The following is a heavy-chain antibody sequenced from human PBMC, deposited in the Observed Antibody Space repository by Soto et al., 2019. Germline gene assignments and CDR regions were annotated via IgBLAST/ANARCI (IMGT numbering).Heavy chain of an antibody. CDR2: ISHSGAKI. CDR3: ARELTMYGVGGWRYTGMDV. Sequence: QAQVLESGGGLVTPGGTLTLSCSGSGFSFSNFFASWLRHSPGKGLEWLSSISHSGAKIYYADSVRGRFTISRETARGTVHLHMTNIRVEDSGVYFCARELTMYGVGGWRYTGMDVWGPGTPVAVSS. D-gene: IGHD3-3*01. CDR1: GFSFSNFF. V-gene: IGHV3-11*01. J-gene: IGHJ6*01.